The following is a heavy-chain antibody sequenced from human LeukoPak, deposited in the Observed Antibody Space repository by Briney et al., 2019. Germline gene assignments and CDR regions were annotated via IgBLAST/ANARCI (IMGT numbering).Heavy chain of an antibody. Sequence: SGRSLRLSCAASGFTFSSYGMHWVRQAPGKGLEWVAVIWYDGSNKYYADSVKGRFTISRDNSKNTLYLQMNSLRAEDTAVYYCARDPYCDSSGPAFDIWGQGTMVTVSS. CDR3: ARDPYCDSSGPAFDI. CDR1: GFTFSSYG. J-gene: IGHJ3*02. D-gene: IGHD3-22*01. V-gene: IGHV3-33*01. CDR2: IWYDGSNK.